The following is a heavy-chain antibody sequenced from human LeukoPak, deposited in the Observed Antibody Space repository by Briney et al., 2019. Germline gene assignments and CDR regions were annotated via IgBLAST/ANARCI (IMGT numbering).Heavy chain of an antibody. CDR2: ISWNSDSI. Sequence: GGSLRLSCAASGFNFDDYAMHWVRQVPGKGLEWVSGISWNSDSIGYADSVKGRFTISRDNAKNMLYLQMNSLRADDTAVYYCVRDGAQWGLLYWGQGTLVTVSP. CDR1: GFNFDDYA. D-gene: IGHD1-26*01. V-gene: IGHV3-9*01. CDR3: VRDGAQWGLLY. J-gene: IGHJ4*02.